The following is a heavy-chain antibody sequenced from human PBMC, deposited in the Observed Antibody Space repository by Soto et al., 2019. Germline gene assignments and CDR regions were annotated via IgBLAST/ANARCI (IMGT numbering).Heavy chain of an antibody. CDR3: AREASAAGIFREDASDI. CDR2: IVPIFTLT. V-gene: IGHV1-69*12. Sequence: QVQLVQSGAEVKKPGSSVKVACKVSGDTFSNYAINWVRQAPGQGLEWMGAIVPIFTLTNYAQKFQGRVTITADESTITAYMELSSLRSDDTATYYCAREASAAGIFREDASDIWGQGTMVTVSS. CDR1: GDTFSNYA. J-gene: IGHJ3*02. D-gene: IGHD6-13*01.